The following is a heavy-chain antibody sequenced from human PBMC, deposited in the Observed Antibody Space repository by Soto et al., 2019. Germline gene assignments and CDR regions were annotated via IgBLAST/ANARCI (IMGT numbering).Heavy chain of an antibody. CDR3: PRDAAFCSGTGCRDYYHYMDF. Sequence: EVQLVESGGGLVKPGGSLRLSCAASGFSFSDYSMNWVRQAPGKGLEWVSSISGSTSYIYYADSLKGRFTVSRDNAEKSLYLQMNSLRAEDTAVYYCPRDAAFCSGTGCRDYYHYMDFWGKGTTVTVSS. CDR1: GFSFSDYS. J-gene: IGHJ6*03. D-gene: IGHD2-2*01. V-gene: IGHV3-21*01. CDR2: ISGSTSYI.